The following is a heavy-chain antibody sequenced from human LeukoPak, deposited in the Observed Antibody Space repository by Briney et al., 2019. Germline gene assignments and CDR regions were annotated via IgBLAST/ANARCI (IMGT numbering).Heavy chain of an antibody. CDR1: GYTFTSYY. D-gene: IGHD6-13*01. Sequence: ASVKVSCKASGYTFTSYYMHWVRQAPGQGLEWMGIINPSGGSTSYAQKFQGRVTMTRDTSTSTVYMELSSLRSEDTAVYYCASAGAAAVPFDYWGQGTLVTVSS. J-gene: IGHJ4*02. CDR3: ASAGAAAVPFDY. V-gene: IGHV1-46*01. CDR2: INPSGGST.